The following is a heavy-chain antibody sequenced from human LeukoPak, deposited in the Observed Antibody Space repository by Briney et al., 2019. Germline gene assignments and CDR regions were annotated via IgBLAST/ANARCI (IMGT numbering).Heavy chain of an antibody. CDR2: IYPGDSDT. CDR3: ARSSGTYEYYFDY. D-gene: IGHD2-15*01. V-gene: IGHV5-51*01. Sequence: LGESLKISCKGSGYRFTTYWIGWVRQTPGKGLEWMGIIYPGDSDTRYNPSFQGQVTISADKSISTAYLQWSSLKASDTAIYYCARSSGTYEYYFDYWGQGTLVIVSS. CDR1: GYRFTTYW. J-gene: IGHJ4*02.